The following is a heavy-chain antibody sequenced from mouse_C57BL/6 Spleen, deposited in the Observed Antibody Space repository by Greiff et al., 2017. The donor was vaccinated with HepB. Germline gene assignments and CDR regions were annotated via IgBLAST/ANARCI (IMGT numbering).Heavy chain of an antibody. CDR3: TKGVDYYGSSHYFDY. J-gene: IGHJ2*01. CDR2: IDPENGDT. Sequence: EVQLQQSGAELARPGASVKLSCTASGFNIKDDYMHWVKQRPEQGLEWIGWIDPENGDTEYASKFQGKATITADTSSNTAYLQLSSLTSEDTAVYYCTKGVDYYGSSHYFDYWGQGTTLTVSS. D-gene: IGHD1-1*01. V-gene: IGHV14-4*01. CDR1: GFNIKDDY.